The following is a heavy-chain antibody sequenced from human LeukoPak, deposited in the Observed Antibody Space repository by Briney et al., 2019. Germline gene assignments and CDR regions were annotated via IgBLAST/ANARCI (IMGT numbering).Heavy chain of an antibody. CDR3: ARDGSSIDP. CDR2: IYYSGST. CDR1: GGSISSSSYY. V-gene: IGHV4-39*07. D-gene: IGHD6-6*01. Sequence: SETLSLTCTVSGGSISSSSYYWGWIRQPPGKGLEWIGSIYYSGSTYYNPSLKSRVTISVDTSKNQFSLKLSSVTAADTAVYYCARDGSSIDPWGQGTLVTVSS. J-gene: IGHJ5*02.